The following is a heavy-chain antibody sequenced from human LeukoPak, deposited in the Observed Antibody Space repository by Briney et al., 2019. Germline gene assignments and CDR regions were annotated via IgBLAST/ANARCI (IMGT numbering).Heavy chain of an antibody. CDR2: ISGSGGST. CDR1: GFTFSSYA. D-gene: IGHD3-22*01. J-gene: IGHJ4*02. V-gene: IGHV3-23*01. CDR3: AKFGSRYYCDSSGYYFDY. Sequence: GGSLRLSCAASGFTFSSYAMSWVRQAPGKGLEWVSAISGSGGSTYYADSVKGRFTISRDNSKNTLYLQMNSLRAEDTAVYYCAKFGSRYYCDSSGYYFDYWGQGTLVTVSS.